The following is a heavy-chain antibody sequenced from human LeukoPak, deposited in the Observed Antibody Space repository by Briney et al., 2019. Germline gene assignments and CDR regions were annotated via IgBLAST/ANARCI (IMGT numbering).Heavy chain of an antibody. J-gene: IGHJ4*02. CDR2: INPSGGSR. Sequence: ASVKVSCKASGYTFNNHYIYWVRQAPGQGLEWMGMINPSGGSRSYAQKFQGRVTMTRDTSTSTVYMELSSLRSEDTAVYYCARQGGYSNATGMGYWGQGTLVIVSS. CDR3: ARQGGYSNATGMGY. CDR1: GYTFNNHY. V-gene: IGHV1-46*02. D-gene: IGHD5-12*01.